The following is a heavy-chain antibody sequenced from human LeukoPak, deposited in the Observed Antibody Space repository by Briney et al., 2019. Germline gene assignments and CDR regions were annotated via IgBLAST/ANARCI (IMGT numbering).Heavy chain of an antibody. D-gene: IGHD6-19*01. CDR2: INPNSGGT. Sequence: ASVKVSCKASGYTFTGYYMHWVRQAPGQGLEWMGWINPNSGGTNYAQKFQSRVTMTRDTSISTAYMELSRLRSDDTAVYYCAREPVAVAGTGLYYWGQGTLVTVSS. V-gene: IGHV1-2*02. J-gene: IGHJ4*02. CDR1: GYTFTGYY. CDR3: AREPVAVAGTGLYY.